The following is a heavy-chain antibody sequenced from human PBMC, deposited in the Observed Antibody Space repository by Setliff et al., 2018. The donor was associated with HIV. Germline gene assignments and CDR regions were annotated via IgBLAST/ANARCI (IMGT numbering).Heavy chain of an antibody. CDR1: GGSISSSSYY. CDR2: MYYSGST. CDR3: ARVFVDTAVLRVLEYYFDS. J-gene: IGHJ4*02. V-gene: IGHV4-39*06. D-gene: IGHD5-18*01. Sequence: SETRSLTCTVAGGSISSSSYYWGWVRQPPGRGLEWIGSMYYSGSTYYTPSPKSQITISLDTSKSQFTLGMRSVTAADTAVYYCARVFVDTAVLRVLEYYFDSWGRGTLVTVSS.